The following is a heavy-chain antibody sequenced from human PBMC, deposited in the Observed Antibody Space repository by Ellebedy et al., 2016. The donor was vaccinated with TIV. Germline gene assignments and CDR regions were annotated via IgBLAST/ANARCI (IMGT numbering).Heavy chain of an antibody. CDR3: AKAPTAIFAHFYYYYYYMDV. Sequence: GESLKISXAASGFTFSSYAMSWVRQAPGRRLEWVSAISGSGGSTHYVDSVRGRFTISRDNSKNTLYLQMTRLRAEHTAVYYCAKAPTAIFAHFYYYYYYMDVWGKGTTVTVSS. CDR1: GFTFSSYA. V-gene: IGHV3-23*01. D-gene: IGHD2-21*02. J-gene: IGHJ6*03. CDR2: ISGSGGST.